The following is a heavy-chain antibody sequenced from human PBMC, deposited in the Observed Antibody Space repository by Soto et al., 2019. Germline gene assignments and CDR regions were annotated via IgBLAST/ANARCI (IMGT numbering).Heavy chain of an antibody. CDR2: IYESGYT. V-gene: IGHV4-31*03. D-gene: IGHD3-9*01. CDR3: VRDMRYQATVYPWFGT. CDR1: GASVSTGAYY. J-gene: IGHJ5*02. Sequence: SETLSLTCTVSGASVSTGAYYWGWVRQRPGKGLEWVGYIYESGYTYYNTSLKSRLTISLDRSNNQFSLGLTSVTAADTAVYYCVRDMRYQATVYPWFGTWGPGTLVTVSS.